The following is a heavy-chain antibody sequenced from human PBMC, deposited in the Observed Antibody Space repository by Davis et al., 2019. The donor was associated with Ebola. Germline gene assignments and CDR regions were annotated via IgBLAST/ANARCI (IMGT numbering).Heavy chain of an antibody. Sequence: PGGPLRPSCAAPGSTFSSYAMSWVRQAPGKGLEWASTINGGGGSTDYADSLQGRFTISRDNSKNTLFLQINSLRAEDTAVYYCAKWGGDVRLLWFGELLSRWFDPWGQGTLVTVSS. CDR2: INGGGGST. J-gene: IGHJ5*02. CDR3: AKWGGDVRLLWFGELLSRWFDP. V-gene: IGHV3-23*01. CDR1: GSTFSSYA. D-gene: IGHD3-10*01.